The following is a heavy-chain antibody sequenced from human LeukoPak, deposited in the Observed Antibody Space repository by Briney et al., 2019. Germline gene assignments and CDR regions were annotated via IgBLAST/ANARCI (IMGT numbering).Heavy chain of an antibody. CDR2: INHSGST. CDR1: GGSFSGYY. CDR3: ARRPGYYDFWSGPKFDY. D-gene: IGHD3-3*01. V-gene: IGHV4-34*01. Sequence: SETLSLTCAVYGGSFSGYYWSWIRQPPGKGLEWIGEINHSGSTNYNPSLKSRVTISVDTSKNQFSLKLSSVTAADTAVYYYARRPGYYDFWSGPKFDYWGQGTLVTVSS. J-gene: IGHJ4*02.